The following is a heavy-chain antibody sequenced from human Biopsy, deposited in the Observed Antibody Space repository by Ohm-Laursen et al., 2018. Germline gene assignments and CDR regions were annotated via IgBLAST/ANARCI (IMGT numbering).Heavy chain of an antibody. CDR1: GGSLSGYY. Sequence: GTLSLTCAVYGGSLSGYYWNWIRQSPGKGLEWIGEINHRGFTSNNPSLKSRVTISVGTSKNQFSLKLGSVTAADTAVYYCAKNLAVSSYALDIWGQGTMVTVSS. CDR3: AKNLAVSSYALDI. CDR2: INHRGFT. V-gene: IGHV4-34*01. D-gene: IGHD2/OR15-2a*01. J-gene: IGHJ3*02.